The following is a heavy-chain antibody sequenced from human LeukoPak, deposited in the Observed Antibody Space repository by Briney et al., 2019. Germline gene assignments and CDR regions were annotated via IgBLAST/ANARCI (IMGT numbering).Heavy chain of an antibody. CDR3: ATYRQVLLPFES. V-gene: IGHV3-23*01. CDR2: IFPSSDEI. CDR1: GLTFSTFA. D-gene: IGHD2-8*02. J-gene: IGHJ4*02. Sequence: GGSLRLSCAASGLTFSTFAMIWVRQPPGKGLEWVSSIFPSSDEIHYADSVRGRFTISRDNSKSTLSLQMNSLRAEDTAIYYCATYRQVLLPFESWGQGTLVTVSS.